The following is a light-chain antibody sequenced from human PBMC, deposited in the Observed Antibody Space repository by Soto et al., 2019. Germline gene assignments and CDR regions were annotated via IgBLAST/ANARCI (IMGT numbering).Light chain of an antibody. CDR1: RDIGSD. CDR3: LQDPDDSWT. J-gene: IGKJ1*01. V-gene: IGKV1-6*01. Sequence: ATQMTQSPSSLSASVGDRITITCLESRDIGSDLSWYEQEPGKAPTLLIDAASNLQSGVPSRFRCSRSGTEFTLTVSSLQPEDFATYYCLQDPDDSWTFGQGTKL. CDR2: AAS.